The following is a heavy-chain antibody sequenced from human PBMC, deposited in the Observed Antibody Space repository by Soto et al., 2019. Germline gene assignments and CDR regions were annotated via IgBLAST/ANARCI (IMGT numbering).Heavy chain of an antibody. CDR2: IRSQIAGGTA. V-gene: IGHV3-15*01. J-gene: IGHJ4*02. CDR3: TTASTQTFCDGGPCYSVQTKSHDS. D-gene: IGHD2-21*01. CDR1: GFTFSHGW. Sequence: EVKLVQSGGGLVKPGGSLRLSCAASGFTFSHGWMSWVRQASGKGMEWVGRIRSQIAGGTADYSEPVKGRFSISRDDSKVTLYLQMTSLITEDTAVYYCTTASTQTFCDGGPCYSVQTKSHDSCGQRTLVTVSS.